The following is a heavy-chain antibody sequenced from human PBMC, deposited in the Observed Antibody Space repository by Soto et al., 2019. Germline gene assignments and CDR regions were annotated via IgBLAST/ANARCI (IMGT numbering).Heavy chain of an antibody. CDR2: ICPGDSDT. D-gene: IGHD3-9*01. CDR3: ARLHRYYDILTGKYYYYMDV. V-gene: IGHV5-51*01. J-gene: IGHJ6*03. Sequence: GESLKISCKGSGYSFTSYWIGWVRQMPGKGLEWMGIICPGDSDTRYSPSFQGQVTISADKSISTAYLQWSSLKASDTAMYYCARLHRYYDILTGKYYYYMDVWGKGTTVTVSS. CDR1: GYSFTSYW.